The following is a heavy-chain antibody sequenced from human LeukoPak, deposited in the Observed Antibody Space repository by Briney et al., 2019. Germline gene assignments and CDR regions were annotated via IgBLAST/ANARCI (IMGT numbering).Heavy chain of an antibody. V-gene: IGHV4-59*01. CDR2: IYYSGST. CDR3: AREVVAAPGTVDY. Sequence: SETLSLTCTVSGDSISNYYWSWIRQPPGKGLEWIGYIYYSGSTNYNPSLKSRVTISVDTSKNQFSLKLSSVTAAGTAVYYCAREVVAAPGTVDYWGQGTLVTVSS. J-gene: IGHJ4*01. CDR1: GDSISNYY. D-gene: IGHD6-13*01.